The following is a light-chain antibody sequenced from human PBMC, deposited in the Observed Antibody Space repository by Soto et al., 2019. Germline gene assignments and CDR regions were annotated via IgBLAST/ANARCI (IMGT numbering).Light chain of an antibody. CDR2: DIS. V-gene: IGLV2-14*03. CDR3: SSYGASSTL. CDR1: STDIGSYNY. Sequence: QSVLTQPASLSGSPGQSITISCTGTSTDIGSYNYVSWYQQHPGKAPKLMTFDISYRPSGISDRFSGSKSGNTASLTISGLQPEDEADYYCSSYGASSTLFGGGTKVTVL. J-gene: IGLJ2*01.